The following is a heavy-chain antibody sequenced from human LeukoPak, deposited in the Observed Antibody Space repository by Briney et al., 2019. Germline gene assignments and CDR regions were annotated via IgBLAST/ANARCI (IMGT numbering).Heavy chain of an antibody. CDR3: AREEYIVVVVAATLYNWFDP. CDR2: IYDSGST. Sequence: PSETLSLTCTVSGGSIRSSYYYWGWIRQPPGKGLEWIGSIYDSGSTYYNPSLKSRVTISVDTSKNQFSLKLSSVTAAGTAVYYCAREEYIVVVVAATLYNWFDPWGQGTLVTVSS. CDR1: GGSIRSSYYY. J-gene: IGHJ5*02. D-gene: IGHD2-15*01. V-gene: IGHV4-39*02.